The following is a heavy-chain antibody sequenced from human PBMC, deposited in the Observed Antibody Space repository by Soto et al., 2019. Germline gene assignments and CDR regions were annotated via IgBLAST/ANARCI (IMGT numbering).Heavy chain of an antibody. Sequence: QVQLVESGGGVVQPGRSLRLSCAASGFTFTSNGMHWVRQAPGKRLEWVAVISFDGSNKYYADSVKGRFTISRDNSKNTLFLQMNSLRAEDTAVFYCAKGRYYDLYGLDVWGQGTTVTVSS. D-gene: IGHD3-22*01. CDR2: ISFDGSNK. J-gene: IGHJ6*02. CDR1: GFTFTSNG. V-gene: IGHV3-30*18. CDR3: AKGRYYDLYGLDV.